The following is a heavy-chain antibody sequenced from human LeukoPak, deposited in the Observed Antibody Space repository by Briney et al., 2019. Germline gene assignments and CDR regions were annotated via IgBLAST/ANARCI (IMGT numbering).Heavy chain of an antibody. Sequence: ASVKVSCTASGYTFTGYYMLWVRQAPGQGLEWMGWINPNSGGTNYAQKFQGWVTMTRDTSISTAYMELSRLRSDDTAVYYCARAISDCSSTSCRPASFDPWGQGTLVTVSS. CDR1: GYTFTGYY. D-gene: IGHD2-2*01. CDR3: ARAISDCSSTSCRPASFDP. J-gene: IGHJ5*02. CDR2: INPNSGGT. V-gene: IGHV1-2*04.